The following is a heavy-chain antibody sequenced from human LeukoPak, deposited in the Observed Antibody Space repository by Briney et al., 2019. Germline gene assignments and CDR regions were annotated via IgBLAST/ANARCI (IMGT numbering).Heavy chain of an antibody. CDR1: GFVFSIYT. CDR2: ISGSGDGGSI. D-gene: IGHD1-1*01. CDR3: VKDFGRIRGTPDS. J-gene: IGHJ4*02. Sequence: GGSLRLSCSASGFVFSIYTMYWVRQAPGKGPEYVSTISGSGDGGSIYYADSVKSRFTISRDDSKSIVYLQMNGLRSEDTAVYYCVKDFGRIRGTPDSWGQGTLVTVSS. V-gene: IGHV3-64D*06.